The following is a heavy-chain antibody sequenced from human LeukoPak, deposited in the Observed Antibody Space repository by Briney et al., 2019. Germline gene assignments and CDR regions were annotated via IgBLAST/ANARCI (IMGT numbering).Heavy chain of an antibody. CDR3: AKDWNYYDSSGYFWVDY. CDR2: ISYDGSNK. V-gene: IGHV3-30*18. CDR1: GFTFSSYG. Sequence: PGGSLRLSCAASGFTFSSYGMHWVRQAPGKGLEWVAVISYDGSNKYYADSVKGRFTISRDNSKNTLYLQMNSLRAEDTAVYYCAKDWNYYDSSGYFWVDYWGQGTLVTVSS. J-gene: IGHJ4*02. D-gene: IGHD3-22*01.